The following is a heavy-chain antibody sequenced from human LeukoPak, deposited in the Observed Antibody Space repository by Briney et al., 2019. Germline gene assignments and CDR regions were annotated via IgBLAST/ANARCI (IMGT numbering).Heavy chain of an antibody. CDR2: ISGSGGST. CDR1: GFTFSSYA. V-gene: IGHV3-23*01. CDR3: AKPERPYYYYYGMDV. D-gene: IGHD1-14*01. J-gene: IGHJ6*02. Sequence: GGSLRLSCAASGFTFSSYAMSWVRQAPGKGLEWVSAISGSGGSTYYADSVKGRFTISRDNSKNTLYLQMNSLRAEGTAVYYCAKPERPYYYYYGMDVWGQGTTVTVSS.